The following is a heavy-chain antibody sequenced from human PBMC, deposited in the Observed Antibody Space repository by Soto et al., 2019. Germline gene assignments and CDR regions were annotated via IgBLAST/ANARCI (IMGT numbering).Heavy chain of an antibody. V-gene: IGHV1-18*01. J-gene: IGHJ3*02. CDR3: ARYRYCSGGSCPGAFDI. D-gene: IGHD2-15*01. CDR1: GYTFTSYG. CDR2: ISAYNGNT. Sequence: GASVKVSCKASGYTFTSYGISWVRQAPGQGLEWMGWISAYNGNTNYAQKLQGRVTMTTDTSTSTAYMELRSLRSDDTAVYYCARYRYCSGGSCPGAFDIWGQGTMVTVSS.